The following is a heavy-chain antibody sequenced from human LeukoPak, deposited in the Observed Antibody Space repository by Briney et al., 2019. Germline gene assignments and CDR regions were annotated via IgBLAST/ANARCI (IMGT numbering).Heavy chain of an antibody. CDR3: ARPDGIAAVDN. V-gene: IGHV4-39*01. Sequence: PSETLSLTCTVSGGSISSSSYYWGWIRQSPGKGLEWIGTIYYSGNTYYNPSLKSRVTISVDTSKNQFSLKLSSVTAADTALYYCARPDGIAAVDNWGQGTMVIVSS. CDR2: IYYSGNT. J-gene: IGHJ3*02. CDR1: GGSISSSSYY. D-gene: IGHD6-13*01.